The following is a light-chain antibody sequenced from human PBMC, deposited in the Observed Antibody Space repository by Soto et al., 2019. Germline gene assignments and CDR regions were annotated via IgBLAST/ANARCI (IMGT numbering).Light chain of an antibody. CDR1: QSVATS. CDR3: QQYNPWPFA. V-gene: IGKV3-15*01. CDR2: GAS. J-gene: IGKJ3*01. Sequence: ETVMTQSPASLSVSPGESATLSCRISQSVATSLAWYQQKPGQAPRLLIYGASTRATGVPTRFSGSGSGAEFTLIITSLQSEDFALYYCQQYNPWPFAFGPRTNVHIK.